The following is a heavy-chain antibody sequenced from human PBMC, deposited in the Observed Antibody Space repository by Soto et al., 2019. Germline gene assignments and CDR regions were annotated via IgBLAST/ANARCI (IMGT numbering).Heavy chain of an antibody. V-gene: IGHV1-18*04. CDR1: GYTFTSYG. CDR3: ARAAPSRYNWFDP. Sequence: QVQLLQSGAEVKKTGASVKLSCKASGYTFTSYGISWVRQAPGQGLEWMGWISIYNGNTNYAQNLQGRVTMSTDTSTRTAYMELRSLRSDDTAMYYCARAAPSRYNWFDPWGQGTLVTVSS. CDR2: ISIYNGNT. J-gene: IGHJ5*02.